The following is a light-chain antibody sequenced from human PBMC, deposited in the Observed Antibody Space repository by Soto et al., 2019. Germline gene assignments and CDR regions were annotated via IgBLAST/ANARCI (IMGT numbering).Light chain of an antibody. CDR2: YDS. Sequence: SYELTQPPSVSVAPEKTARITCGGNNIGSKRVHWYRQKPGQAPVLVIYYDSDRPSGIPERFSGSNSGNTATLAISRVEAGDEADYYCQGWDISTDHYVFGTGTKVTVL. V-gene: IGLV3-21*04. J-gene: IGLJ1*01. CDR1: NIGSKR. CDR3: QGWDISTDHYV.